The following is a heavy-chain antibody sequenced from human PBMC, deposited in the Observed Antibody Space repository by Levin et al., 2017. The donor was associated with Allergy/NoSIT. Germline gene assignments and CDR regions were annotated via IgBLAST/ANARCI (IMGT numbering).Heavy chain of an antibody. D-gene: IGHD1-26*01. CDR2: ISSSSSTI. CDR1: GFTFSSYS. Sequence: GGSLRLSCAASGFTFSSYSMNWVRQAPGKGLEWVSYISSSSSTIYYADSLKGRFPISRDNAKNSLYLQMNSLRAEDTAVYYCASTSIHSLPPYYYYYYGMDGWGQGTTVTVSS. V-gene: IGHV3-48*01. CDR3: ASTSIHSLPPYYYYYYGMDG. J-gene: IGHJ6*02.